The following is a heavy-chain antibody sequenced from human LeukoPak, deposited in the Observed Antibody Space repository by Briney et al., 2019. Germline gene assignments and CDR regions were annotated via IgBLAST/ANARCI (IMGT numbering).Heavy chain of an antibody. V-gene: IGHV4-4*02. Sequence: PSETLSLTCAVSGGSISSSNWWSWVRQPPGKGLEWIGEIYHSGSTNYNPSLKSRVTISVDKSKNQFSLKLSSVTAADTAVYYCARDCCGCFFDAFDIWGQGTMVTVSS. CDR1: GGSISSSNW. J-gene: IGHJ3*02. CDR2: IYHSGST. D-gene: IGHD2-21*01. CDR3: ARDCCGCFFDAFDI.